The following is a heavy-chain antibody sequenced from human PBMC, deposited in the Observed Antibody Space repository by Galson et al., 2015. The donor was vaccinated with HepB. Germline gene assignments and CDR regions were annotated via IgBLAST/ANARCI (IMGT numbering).Heavy chain of an antibody. J-gene: IGHJ3*02. Sequence: SLRLSCAASGFTFSDYYMTWIRQAPGKGLEWVSYISSSGSTIFYADSVKGRFTTSRDNSQNMLYLQMNSLRVEDTAVYYCAGADDATDALDTWGQGTIVTVSS. CDR2: ISSSGSTI. D-gene: IGHD1-1*01. CDR3: AGADDATDALDT. V-gene: IGHV3-11*04. CDR1: GFTFSDYY.